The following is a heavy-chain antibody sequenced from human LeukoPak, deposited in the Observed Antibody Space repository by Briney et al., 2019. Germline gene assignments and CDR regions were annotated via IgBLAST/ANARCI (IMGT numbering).Heavy chain of an antibody. CDR2: IYTSGST. V-gene: IGHV4-61*02. J-gene: IGHJ5*02. CDR3: ARAQLRFLEWLSPYNWFDP. D-gene: IGHD3-3*01. Sequence: SETLSLTCTVSGGSISSGSYYWSWIRQPAGKGLEWIGRIYTSGSTNYNPSLKSRVTISVDTSKNQFSLKLSSVTAADTAVYYCARAQLRFLEWLSPYNWFDPWGQGTLVTVSS. CDR1: GGSISSGSYY.